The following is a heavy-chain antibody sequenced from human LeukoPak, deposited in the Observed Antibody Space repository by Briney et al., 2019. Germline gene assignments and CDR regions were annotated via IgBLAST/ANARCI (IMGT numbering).Heavy chain of an antibody. CDR2: IYYSGST. CDR1: GGSVSSGSYY. Sequence: SETLSLTCTVSGGSVSSGSYYWSWIRQPPGKGLEWIGYIYYSGSTNYNLSLQSRVTISVDTSKNQFSLKLSSVTAADTAVYYCARGVPPISIFGVVIRNGGYFDYWGQGTLVTVSS. V-gene: IGHV4-61*01. D-gene: IGHD3-3*01. CDR3: ARGVPPISIFGVVIRNGGYFDY. J-gene: IGHJ4*02.